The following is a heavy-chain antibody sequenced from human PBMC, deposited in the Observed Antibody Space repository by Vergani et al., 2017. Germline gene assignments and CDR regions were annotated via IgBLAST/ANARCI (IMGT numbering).Heavy chain of an antibody. J-gene: IGHJ2*01. Sequence: QVPLVQSGAEVKKPGSSVKVSCKASGGTFSSYAISWVRQAPGQGLEWMGGIIPIFGTANYAQKFQGRVTITADESTSTAYMELSSLRSEDTAVYYCARGGYCSGGSCYSRWWYFDLWGRGTLVTVSS. CDR3: ARGGYCSGGSCYSRWWYFDL. V-gene: IGHV1-69*01. CDR1: GGTFSSYA. D-gene: IGHD2-15*01. CDR2: IIPIFGTA.